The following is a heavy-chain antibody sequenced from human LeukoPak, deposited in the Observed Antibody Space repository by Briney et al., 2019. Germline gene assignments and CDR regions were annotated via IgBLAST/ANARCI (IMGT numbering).Heavy chain of an antibody. Sequence: ASVKVSCKASRGTFSSYAISWVRQAPGQGLEWMGGIIPIFGTANYAQKFQGRVTITTDESTSTAYMELSSLRSEDTAVYYCARAGISRDLIYMDVWGKGTTVTVSS. CDR1: RGTFSSYA. J-gene: IGHJ6*03. V-gene: IGHV1-69*05. CDR2: IIPIFGTA. CDR3: ARAGISRDLIYMDV. D-gene: IGHD3-3*01.